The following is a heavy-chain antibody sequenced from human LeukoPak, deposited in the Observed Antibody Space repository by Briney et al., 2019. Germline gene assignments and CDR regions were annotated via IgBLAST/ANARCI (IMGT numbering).Heavy chain of an antibody. CDR3: ARAAIAAARIYYYMDV. V-gene: IGHV3-21*01. CDR2: ISTSRSYI. D-gene: IGHD6-13*01. Sequence: PGGSLRLSCAASGFTFRSYSMNWVRQAPGKGLEWVSSISTSRSYIYYADSVKGRFTISRDNAENSLYLQMNSLRAEDTAVYYCARAAIAAARIYYYMDVWGKGTTVTVSS. J-gene: IGHJ6*03. CDR1: GFTFRSYS.